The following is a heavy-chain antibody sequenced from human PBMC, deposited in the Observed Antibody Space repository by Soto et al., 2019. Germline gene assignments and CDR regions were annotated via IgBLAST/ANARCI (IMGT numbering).Heavy chain of an antibody. D-gene: IGHD3-10*01. V-gene: IGHV1-18*01. CDR1: GYTFISHG. Sequence: QVQLVQSGAEVKKPGASVKVSCKASGYTFISHGISWVRQAPGQGLEWMGWIGVHNGDTKYEQKFQGRVTLTTDTSTSTAYLELRSLRSDDTAVYYCWGDSITMPRGVVDYWGQGTLVIVSS. CDR3: WGDSITMPRGVVDY. CDR2: IGVHNGDT. J-gene: IGHJ4*02.